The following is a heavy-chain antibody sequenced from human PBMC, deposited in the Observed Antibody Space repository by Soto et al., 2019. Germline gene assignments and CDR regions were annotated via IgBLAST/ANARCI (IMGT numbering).Heavy chain of an antibody. CDR2: IFPRDCGV. J-gene: IGHJ5*01. CDR1: GYTFTNYW. D-gene: IGHD3-16*02. CDR3: APVVTLLQPSDS. Sequence: GESLKIPCQTSGYTFTNYWIGWMRQMPGGGLECLGLIFPRDCGVRYSPSFECQVTISAESFIALACLRWRSLEASDSPLDFCAPVVTLLQPSDSWGEGTPGTGSS. V-gene: IGHV5-51*01.